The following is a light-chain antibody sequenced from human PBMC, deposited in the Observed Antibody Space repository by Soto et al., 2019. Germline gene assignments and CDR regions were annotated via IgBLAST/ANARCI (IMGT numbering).Light chain of an antibody. V-gene: IGLV2-14*01. Sequence: QSVLTQPASVSGSPGQSITISCTGTSSDVGGYNYVSWYQQHPGKAPKFMIYEVSSRPSGVSNRFSGSKSGNTASLTISGLQAEDEADYYCCSYTTSNTRQIVFGTGTKVTVL. CDR1: SSDVGGYNY. CDR3: CSYTTSNTRQIV. CDR2: EVS. J-gene: IGLJ1*01.